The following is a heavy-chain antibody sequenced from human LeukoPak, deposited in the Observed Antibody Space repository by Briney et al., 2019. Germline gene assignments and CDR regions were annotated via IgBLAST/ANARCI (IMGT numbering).Heavy chain of an antibody. CDR2: ISTDGSNE. CDR1: GFTFSDYG. V-gene: IGHV3-30*18. Sequence: GTSLRLSCAASGFTFSDYGLHWVRQAPGKGLEWVALISTDGSNEDYADSVKGRFTISRDNSKNTLYLQMNSLRAEDTAVYYCAKDRGDYFDYWGQGTLVTVSS. D-gene: IGHD3-10*01. CDR3: AKDRGDYFDY. J-gene: IGHJ4*02.